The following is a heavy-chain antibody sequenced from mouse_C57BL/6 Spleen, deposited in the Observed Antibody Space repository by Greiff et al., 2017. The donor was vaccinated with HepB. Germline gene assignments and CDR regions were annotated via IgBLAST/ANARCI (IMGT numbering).Heavy chain of an antibody. CDR3: ARETTVVALDY. D-gene: IGHD1-1*01. CDR2: IYPSDSET. CDR1: GYTFTSYW. J-gene: IGHJ2*01. V-gene: IGHV1-61*01. Sequence: QVQLKESGAELVRPGSSVKLSCKASGYTFTSYWMDWVKQRPGQGLEWIGNIYPSDSETHYNQKFKDKATLTVDKSSSTAYMQLSSLTSEDSAVYYCARETTVVALDYWGQGTTLTVSS.